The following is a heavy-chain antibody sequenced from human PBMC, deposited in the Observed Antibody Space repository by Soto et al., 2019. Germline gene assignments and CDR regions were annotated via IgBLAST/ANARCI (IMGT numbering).Heavy chain of an antibody. CDR2: IYYSGST. CDR3: ARVGPAFCGVFDY. D-gene: IGHD2-21*01. J-gene: IGHJ4*02. Sequence: QVQLQESGPGLVKPSQTLSLTCTVSGGSISSGGYYWSWIRQHPGKGLEWIGYIYYSGSTYYNPSLKSRVTISVDTSKNQFSLKLSSETAAATAVYYCARVGPAFCGVFDYWGQGTLVTVSS. CDR1: GGSISSGGYY. V-gene: IGHV4-31*03.